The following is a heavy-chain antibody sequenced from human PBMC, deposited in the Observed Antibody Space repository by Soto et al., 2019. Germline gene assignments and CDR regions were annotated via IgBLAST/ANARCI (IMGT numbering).Heavy chain of an antibody. V-gene: IGHV3-23*01. CDR1: GFIFSNYA. D-gene: IGHD2-15*01. Sequence: GGSLRLSCAPSGFIFSNYAMSWVRQARGKGLEWVSAISGSGADTYYTESVKVRFTISRDNFKNTLYLQMNSRRAEDTAVYYYAKDTGRGGGSVFDYWGQGTLVTVSS. CDR2: ISGSGADT. J-gene: IGHJ4*02. CDR3: AKDTGRGGGSVFDY.